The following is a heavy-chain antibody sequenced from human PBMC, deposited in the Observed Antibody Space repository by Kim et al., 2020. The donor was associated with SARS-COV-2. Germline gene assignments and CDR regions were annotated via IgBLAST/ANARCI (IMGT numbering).Heavy chain of an antibody. CDR2: INARNGNT. D-gene: IGHD3-10*01. CDR3: AREDYYGSAPPRGYYYYGMDV. CDR1: GYTFTSYA. V-gene: IGHV1-3*01. J-gene: IGHJ6*02. Sequence: ASVKVSCKASGYTFTSYAMHWVRQAPGQRLEWMGWINARNGNTKYSQKFQGRVTITRDTSASTAYMELSSLRSEDTAVYYCAREDYYGSAPPRGYYYYGMDVWGQGTTVTVSS.